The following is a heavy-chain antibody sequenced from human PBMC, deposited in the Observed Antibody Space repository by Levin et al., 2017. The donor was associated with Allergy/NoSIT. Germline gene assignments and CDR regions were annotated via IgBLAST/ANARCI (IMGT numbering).Heavy chain of an antibody. D-gene: IGHD2/OR15-2a*01. CDR3: ARDLFPGASYYYGMDV. V-gene: IGHV3-33*01. Sequence: PGGSLRLSCAASGFSLSSYGMHWVRQAPGKGLEWMAVIWYDGSNKYYADSVKGRFTIARDNSKNTMYLQMNSLRAEDTAVYYCARDLFPGASYYYGMDVWGQGTTVTVSS. CDR1: GFSLSSYG. CDR2: IWYDGSNK. J-gene: IGHJ6*02.